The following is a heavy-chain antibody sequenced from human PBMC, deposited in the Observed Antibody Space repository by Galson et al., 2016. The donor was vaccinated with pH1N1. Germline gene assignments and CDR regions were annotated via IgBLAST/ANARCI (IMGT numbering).Heavy chain of an antibody. CDR3: ARGPQIVVVEAATPGWFDS. V-gene: IGHV1-3*01. CDR2: FNAVNGNT. D-gene: IGHD2-15*01. Sequence: FTSYVIHWVRQAPGQRLEWMGWFNAVNGNTKYSQKFQDRVTITTDTSASTAYMELSSLRSEDTALYYCARGPQIVVVEAATPGWFDSWGQGTQVTVSS. CDR1: FTSYV. J-gene: IGHJ5*01.